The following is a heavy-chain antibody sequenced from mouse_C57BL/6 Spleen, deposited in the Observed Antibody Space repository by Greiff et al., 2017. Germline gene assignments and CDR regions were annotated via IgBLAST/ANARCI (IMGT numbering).Heavy chain of an antibody. Sequence: QVQLQQPGAELVKPGASVKVSCKASGYTFTSYWMHWVKQRPGQGLEWLGRIHPSDSDTNYNQKFKGKATLTVDKSSSTAYMQISRLTSEDSALYYCAIGYGSGYVYAIDYWGQGTLVTVSS. CDR2: IHPSDSDT. V-gene: IGHV1-74*01. CDR1: GYTFTSYW. J-gene: IGHJ4*01. D-gene: IGHD1-1*01. CDR3: AIGYGSGYVYAIDY.